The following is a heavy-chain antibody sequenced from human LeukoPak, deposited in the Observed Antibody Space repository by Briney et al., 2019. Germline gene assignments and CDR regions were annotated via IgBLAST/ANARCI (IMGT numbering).Heavy chain of an antibody. CDR1: GFTFGNYG. Sequence: GGSLRLSCAASGFTFGNYGMNWVRQAPGKGLEWVSYISSSGSTIYYADSVKGRFTISRDNAKNSLYLQMNSLRTEDTAVYYCAREDRGYDILTGYYWYFDYWGQGTLVTVSS. V-gene: IGHV3-48*03. CDR2: ISSSGSTI. CDR3: AREDRGYDILTGYYWYFDY. D-gene: IGHD3-9*01. J-gene: IGHJ4*02.